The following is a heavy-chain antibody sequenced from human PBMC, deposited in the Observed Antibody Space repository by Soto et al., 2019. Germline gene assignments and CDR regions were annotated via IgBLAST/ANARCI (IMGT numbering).Heavy chain of an antibody. CDR1: GYTFIRYG. J-gene: IGHJ4*01. CDR2: IRPYNGNT. V-gene: IGHV1-18*01. CDR3: ARFTDPEYCNGGTCYSKF. D-gene: IGHD2-15*01. Sequence: GASVKVSCKASGYTFIRYGISWVRQAPGQGLEWMGWIRPYNGNTNYAQKFQGRVTMNPETSTSTAYMELRSLRSDDTAVYYCARFTDPEYCNGGTCYSKFWGQGTLVTVSS.